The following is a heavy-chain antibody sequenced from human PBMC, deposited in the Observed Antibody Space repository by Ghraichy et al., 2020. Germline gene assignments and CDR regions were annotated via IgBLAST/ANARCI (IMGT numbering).Heavy chain of an antibody. CDR1: GFTFSSYA. CDR3: AKVGKDPLRYFDWLLSPFDY. J-gene: IGHJ4*02. D-gene: IGHD3-9*01. Sequence: GSLNISCAASGFTFSSYAMSWVRQAPGKGLEWVSAISGSGGSTYYADSVKGRFTISRDNSKNTLYLQMNSLRAEDTAVYYCAKVGKDPLRYFDWLLSPFDYWGQGTLVTVSS. CDR2: ISGSGGST. V-gene: IGHV3-23*01.